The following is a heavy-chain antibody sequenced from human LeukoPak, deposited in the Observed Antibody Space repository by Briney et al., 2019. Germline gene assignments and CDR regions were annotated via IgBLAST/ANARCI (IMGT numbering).Heavy chain of an antibody. V-gene: IGHV4-4*07. CDR2: IYTSGST. D-gene: IGHD3-22*01. J-gene: IGHJ4*02. CDR3: ARGWYDSSGYYWYFDY. CDR1: GGSISSYY. Sequence: PSETLSLTCTVSGGSISSYYWSWIRQPAGKGLEWIGGIYTSGSTNYNPSLKSRVTLSVDTSKNQFSLKLSSVTAADTAVYYCARGWYDSSGYYWYFDYWGQGTLVTVSS.